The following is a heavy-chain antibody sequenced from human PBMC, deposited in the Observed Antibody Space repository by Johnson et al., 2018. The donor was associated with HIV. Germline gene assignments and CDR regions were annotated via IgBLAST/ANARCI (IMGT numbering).Heavy chain of an antibody. CDR2: ISFDGSTK. CDR3: AEGRINMKGMELRGGGFDI. Sequence: QVQLVESGGGVVQPGRSLRLSCAASGLNFSDYSMHWVRQAPVKGLEWVAVISFDGSTKYYADSVKGRLTISRDNSNNTLYLQLNSLRGDNTAVYLGAEGRINMKGMELRGGGFDIWGQGTKVTVSS. D-gene: IGHD1-7*01. J-gene: IGHJ3*02. V-gene: IGHV3-30*18. CDR1: GLNFSDYS.